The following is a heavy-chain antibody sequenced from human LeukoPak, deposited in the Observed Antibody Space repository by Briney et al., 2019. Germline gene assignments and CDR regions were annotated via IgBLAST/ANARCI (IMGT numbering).Heavy chain of an antibody. CDR3: AREVTYHYDK. D-gene: IGHD3-22*01. CDR1: GGSFSGYY. V-gene: IGHV4-34*01. Sequence: SETLSLTCAVYGGSFSGYYWSWIRQPPGKGLEWIGEINHSGSTNYNPSLKSRVTISVDTSKNQLSLKLSYVTAADTAVYYCAREVTYHYDKWGQGILVTVSS. CDR2: INHSGST. J-gene: IGHJ4*02.